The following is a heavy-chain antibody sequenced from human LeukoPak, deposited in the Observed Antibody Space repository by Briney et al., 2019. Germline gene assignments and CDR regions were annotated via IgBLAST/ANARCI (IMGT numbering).Heavy chain of an antibody. Sequence: RGSLRLSCTASGFTFSSYAMNWVRQAPGTGLEWVSGIGAGGTFTYYADSVKGRVTISSDNSRNTLYLQMNSLRADDTAVYYCAKELVYTTYGYYFDYWGQGTLVTVSS. CDR3: AKELVYTTYGYYFDY. J-gene: IGHJ4*02. D-gene: IGHD4-11*01. V-gene: IGHV3-23*01. CDR1: GFTFSSYA. CDR2: IGAGGTFT.